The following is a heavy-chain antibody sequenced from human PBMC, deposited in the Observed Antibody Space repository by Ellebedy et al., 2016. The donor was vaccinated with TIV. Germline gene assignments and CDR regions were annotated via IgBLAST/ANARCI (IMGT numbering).Heavy chain of an antibody. D-gene: IGHD3-16*01. CDR1: GFTFSDHY. CDR2: IYHSGST. V-gene: IGHV4-34*01. J-gene: IGHJ4*02. CDR3: ARWGVRGSDY. Sequence: GSLRLXXAASGFTFSDHYMDWVRQPPGKGLEWIGEIYHSGSTNYNPSLKSRVTISVDKSKNQFSLKLSSVTAADTAVYYCARWGVRGSDYWGQGTLVTVSS.